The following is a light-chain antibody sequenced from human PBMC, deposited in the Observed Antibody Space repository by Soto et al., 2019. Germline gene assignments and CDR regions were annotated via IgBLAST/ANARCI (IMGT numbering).Light chain of an antibody. CDR1: QSVSSN. CDR2: GAS. V-gene: IGKV3-15*01. J-gene: IGKJ1*01. CDR3: QHHRT. Sequence: EIVMTQSPATLSVSPGERATLSCRASQSVSSNLAWYQQKPGQAPRLLIYGASTRATGIPARFSGSGSGTEFTLTISRRQSEDFAVYYCQHHRTFGQGTKVEIK.